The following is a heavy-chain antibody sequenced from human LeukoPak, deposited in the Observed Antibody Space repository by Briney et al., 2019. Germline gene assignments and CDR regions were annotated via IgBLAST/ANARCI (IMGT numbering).Heavy chain of an antibody. Sequence: SETLSLTCSVSGASISSDYWSWIRQPPGRGLGWIGNIYSSETTKYNPSHTSRATISGDTSKNQFSLELSSVPAADTAVYYCARHFPYCGGDCPYYYMDVRGKGTTVTVSS. CDR2: IYSSETT. D-gene: IGHD2-21*02. CDR1: GASISSDY. V-gene: IGHV4-4*09. J-gene: IGHJ6*03. CDR3: ARHFPYCGGDCPYYYMDV.